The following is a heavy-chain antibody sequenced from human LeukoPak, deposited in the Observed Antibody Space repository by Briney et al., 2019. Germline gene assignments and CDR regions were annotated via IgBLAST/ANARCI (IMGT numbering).Heavy chain of an antibody. CDR3: GRVPSTLFDFWSAYFIDY. CDR2: ISVYNGNT. D-gene: IGHD3-3*01. J-gene: IGHJ4*02. V-gene: IGHV1-18*01. Sequence: ASVKVSCKASGYTFTSYGISWVRQAPGQGLEWMGWISVYNGNTKYVQKFQGRVTMTTDTSTRTAYMELRSLRSDDTAVYYCGRVPSTLFDFWSAYFIDYWGQGTLVTVSS. CDR1: GYTFTSYG.